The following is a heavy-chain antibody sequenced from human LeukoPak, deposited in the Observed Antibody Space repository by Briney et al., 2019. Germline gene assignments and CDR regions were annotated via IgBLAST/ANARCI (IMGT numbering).Heavy chain of an antibody. Sequence: SETLSLTCTVSGGSISGYYWSWIRLPPGRGLEWIAYIYHSGTTNYNPSLKSRVTISVDTSKNQFSLKLSSVTAADTAVYYCARGAMVRGTPGAFDYWGQGTLVTVSS. CDR2: IYHSGTT. CDR3: ARGAMVRGTPGAFDY. D-gene: IGHD3-10*01. J-gene: IGHJ4*02. V-gene: IGHV4-59*01. CDR1: GGSISGYY.